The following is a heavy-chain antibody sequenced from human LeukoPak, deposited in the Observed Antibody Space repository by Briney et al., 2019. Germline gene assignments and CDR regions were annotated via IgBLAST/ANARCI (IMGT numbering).Heavy chain of an antibody. Sequence: PGGPLGLSCAASGFTLVSNGWTWFRQPQGRGLEWVSSFSISSSYIYYADSVKGRFTISRDNAKNSLYLQMNSLRAEDTAVYYCARSFGSQQLENYYYYYGMDVWGQGTTVTVSS. V-gene: IGHV3-21*01. J-gene: IGHJ6*02. CDR2: FSISSSYI. CDR1: GFTLVSNG. D-gene: IGHD6-13*01. CDR3: ARSFGSQQLENYYYYYGMDV.